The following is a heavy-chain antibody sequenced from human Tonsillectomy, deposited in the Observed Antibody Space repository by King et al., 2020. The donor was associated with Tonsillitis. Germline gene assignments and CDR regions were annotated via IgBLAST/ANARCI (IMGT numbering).Heavy chain of an antibody. V-gene: IGHV3-30*03. J-gene: IGHJ4*02. D-gene: IGHD3-10*01. Sequence: VQLVESGWGVVQPGGSLRLSCAVSGFTFSNFGIHWVRQAPGKGLEWVAVISYDGSYKYYADPVKGRFTISRDNSNNTLHLQMNSLRVEDTAVYYCVRDGTYYYGSGSQRNFDYWGQGALVTVSS. CDR2: ISYDGSYK. CDR3: VRDGTYYYGSGSQRNFDY. CDR1: GFTFSNFG.